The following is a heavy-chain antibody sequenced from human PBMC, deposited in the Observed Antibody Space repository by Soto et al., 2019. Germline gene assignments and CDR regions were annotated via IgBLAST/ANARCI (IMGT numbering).Heavy chain of an antibody. CDR2: IISSSSTI. CDR1: GFTFGSYS. V-gene: IGHV3-48*02. D-gene: IGHD1-26*01. CDR3: AREGGSLNWFDP. Sequence: EVPLVESGGGLVQPGGSLRLSCAASGFTFGSYSLNWFGQAQGKGREWVSYIISSSSTIYYADSVKGRFTISRDNAKNSLYLQMNSLRDEDTAVYYCAREGGSLNWFDPWGQGTLVTVSS. J-gene: IGHJ5*02.